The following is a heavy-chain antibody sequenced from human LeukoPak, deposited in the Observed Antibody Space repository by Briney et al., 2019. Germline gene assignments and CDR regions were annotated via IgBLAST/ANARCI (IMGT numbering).Heavy chain of an antibody. CDR1: GDTFTTFA. CDR3: ARAPYYDFWSGPRERSPYYYYYYYMDV. CDR2: IIPIFGTT. J-gene: IGHJ6*03. D-gene: IGHD3-3*01. V-gene: IGHV1-69*05. Sequence: ASVKVSCKASGDTFTTFAFNWVRQAPRQGLEWMGEIIPIFGTTNYAQRFQSRVTITTDESRGTAYMEISSLRSEDTAVYYCARAPYYDFWSGPRERSPYYYYYYYMDVWGKGTTVTVSS.